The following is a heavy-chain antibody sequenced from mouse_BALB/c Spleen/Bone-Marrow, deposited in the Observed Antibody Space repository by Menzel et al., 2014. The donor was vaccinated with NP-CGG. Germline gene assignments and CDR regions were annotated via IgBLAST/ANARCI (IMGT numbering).Heavy chain of an antibody. CDR1: GFNIKDTY. Sequence: DVKLQESGGELVKPGASVKLSCTASGFNIKDTYMHWVKQRPEQGLEWIGRIGPANGNTKYDPKFQGKATITADTSSNTAYLQLSSLTSEDTAVYYCARLEYYAMDYWAQRTSVTVSS. CDR2: IGPANGNT. V-gene: IGHV14-3*02. J-gene: IGHJ4*01. CDR3: ARLEYYAMDY.